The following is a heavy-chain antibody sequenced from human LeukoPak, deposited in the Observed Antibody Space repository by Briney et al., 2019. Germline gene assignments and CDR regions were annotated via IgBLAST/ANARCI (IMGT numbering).Heavy chain of an antibody. CDR3: ARGRYSYGYCDY. J-gene: IGHJ4*02. CDR1: GYTFTNYG. D-gene: IGHD5-18*01. Sequence: ASVKVSCKATGYTFTNYGVSWVRQAPGQGLEWMGWISAYTGNTNYAQRLQGRVTMTTDTPTSTAYMELRSLRSDDTAVYYCARGRYSYGYCDYWGQGTLVTVSS. CDR2: ISAYTGNT. V-gene: IGHV1-18*01.